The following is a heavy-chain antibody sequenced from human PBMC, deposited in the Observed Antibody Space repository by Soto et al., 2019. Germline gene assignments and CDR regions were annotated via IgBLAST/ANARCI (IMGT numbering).Heavy chain of an antibody. V-gene: IGHV3-33*06. J-gene: IGHJ4*02. Sequence: QVQLVESGGGVVQPGTSLKLSCAASGFTFGNYGMHWVRQAPGKGLEWVALIWYDGTNQNYADSVKGRFTISRDISKKMLFLHMNGLRGEDTGTYYCAKGAARYFDYWGRGTLVTVSS. CDR1: GFTFGNYG. CDR3: AKGAARYFDY. CDR2: IWYDGTNQ. D-gene: IGHD1-26*01.